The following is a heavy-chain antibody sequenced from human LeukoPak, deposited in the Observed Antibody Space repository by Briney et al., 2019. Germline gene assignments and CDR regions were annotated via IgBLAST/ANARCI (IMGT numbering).Heavy chain of an antibody. CDR3: ARRSAVAGKYYYYYGMDV. J-gene: IGHJ6*02. V-gene: IGHV5-51*01. CDR1: GYSFTSYW. CDR2: IYPGDSDT. D-gene: IGHD6-19*01. Sequence: RGESLKISCKGSGYSFTSYWIGWVRQMPGKGLEWMGIIYPGDSDTRYSPSFQGQVTISADKSISTAYLQWSSPKASYTAMYYCARRSAVAGKYYYYYGMDVWGQGTTVTVSS.